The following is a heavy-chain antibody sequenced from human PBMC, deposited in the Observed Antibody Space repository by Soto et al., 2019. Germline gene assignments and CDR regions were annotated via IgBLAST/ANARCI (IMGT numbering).Heavy chain of an antibody. Sequence: QVQLQESGPGLVKPSQTLSLTCTVSGGSISSGGYYWSWIRQHPGKGLEWIGYIYYSGSTYYNPSLKSRVTIXVXTXXNQFSLKLSSVTAADTAVYYCARSGYRYGPHPLLYWGQGTLVTVSS. V-gene: IGHV4-31*03. CDR2: IYYSGST. D-gene: IGHD5-18*01. J-gene: IGHJ4*02. CDR3: ARSGYRYGPHPLLY. CDR1: GGSISSGGYY.